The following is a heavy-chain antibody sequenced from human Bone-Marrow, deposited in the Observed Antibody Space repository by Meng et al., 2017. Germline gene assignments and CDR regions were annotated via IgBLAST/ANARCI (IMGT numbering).Heavy chain of an antibody. Sequence: QVPTEAARPGLVKPSQTLSLTCTVSGGSISSGGYYWSWIRQHPGKGLEWIGYIYYSGTTYYNPSLSSLVTISVDTSKNQFSLNLSSVTAADTAVYYCARDIRQGGNIWFDPWGQGTLVTVSS. CDR2: IYYSGTT. CDR1: GGSISSGGYY. J-gene: IGHJ5*02. D-gene: IGHD3-16*01. CDR3: ARDIRQGGNIWFDP. V-gene: IGHV4-31*01.